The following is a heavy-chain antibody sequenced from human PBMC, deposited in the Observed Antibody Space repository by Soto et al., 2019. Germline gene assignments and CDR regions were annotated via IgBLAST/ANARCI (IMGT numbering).Heavy chain of an antibody. V-gene: IGHV1-46*03. Sequence: ASVKVSCKASRYTFTGYYMHCVRQAPGQGLEWMGIINPSGGSTSYAQKFQGRVTMTRDTSTSTVYMELSSLRSEDTAVYYCARGQITMIVVATDYYFDYWGQGTLVTVSS. D-gene: IGHD3-22*01. CDR2: INPSGGST. CDR3: ARGQITMIVVATDYYFDY. J-gene: IGHJ4*02. CDR1: RYTFTGYY.